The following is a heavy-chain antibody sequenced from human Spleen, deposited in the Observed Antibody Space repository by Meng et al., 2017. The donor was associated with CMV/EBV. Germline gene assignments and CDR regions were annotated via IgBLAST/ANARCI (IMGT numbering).Heavy chain of an antibody. V-gene: IGHV3-43D*03. CDR2: ISWDGGST. CDR3: AKDKGVLRFLGYYGMDV. Sequence: GESLKISCAASGFTFDDYAMHWVRQAPGKGLEWVSLISWDGGSTYYADSVKGRFTISRDNSKNSLYLQMNSLRAEDTALYYCAKDKGVLRFLGYYGMDVWGQGTTVTVSS. CDR1: GFTFDDYA. D-gene: IGHD3-3*01. J-gene: IGHJ6*02.